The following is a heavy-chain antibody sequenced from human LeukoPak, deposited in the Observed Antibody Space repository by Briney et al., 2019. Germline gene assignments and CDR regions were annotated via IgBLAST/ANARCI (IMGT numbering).Heavy chain of an antibody. Sequence: GGSLRLSCEASGFTFTTYSMTWVRQAPGKGLEWVSIISSGSSAIFSADALKGRFTISRDNAKNSLYLQMNSLRAEDTAVYFCARVGALSSSWLLYWGQGTLVTVSS. V-gene: IGHV3-21*01. CDR2: ISSGSSAI. CDR1: GFTFTTYS. CDR3: ARVGALSSSWLLY. D-gene: IGHD6-13*01. J-gene: IGHJ4*02.